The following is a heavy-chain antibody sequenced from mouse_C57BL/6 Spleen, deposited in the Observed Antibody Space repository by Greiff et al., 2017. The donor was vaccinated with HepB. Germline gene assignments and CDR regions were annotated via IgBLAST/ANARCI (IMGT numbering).Heavy chain of an antibody. CDR2: IDPSDSYT. Sequence: QVQLQQPGAELVKPGASVKLSCKASGYTFTSYWMQWVKQRPGQGLEWIGEIDPSDSYTNYNQKFKGKATLTVDTSSSTAYMQVSSLTSEDSAVYYCARSANPFAYWGQGTLVTVSA. CDR1: GYTFTSYW. D-gene: IGHD4-1*01. V-gene: IGHV1-50*01. CDR3: ARSANPFAY. J-gene: IGHJ3*01.